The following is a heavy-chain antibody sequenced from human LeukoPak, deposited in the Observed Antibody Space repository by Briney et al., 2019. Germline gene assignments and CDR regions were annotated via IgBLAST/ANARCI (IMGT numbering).Heavy chain of an antibody. V-gene: IGHV1-46*01. D-gene: IGHD3-10*01. Sequence: ASVKVSCKASGYTFSNYYMHWVRQAPGQGLEWMGIINPSGGSTTYAQKFQGRVILTEDTSTSTVYMELSSLRSEDTAVYYCARRGESITMPYFDYWGQGTLVTVSS. J-gene: IGHJ4*02. CDR2: INPSGGST. CDR3: ARRGESITMPYFDY. CDR1: GYTFSNYY.